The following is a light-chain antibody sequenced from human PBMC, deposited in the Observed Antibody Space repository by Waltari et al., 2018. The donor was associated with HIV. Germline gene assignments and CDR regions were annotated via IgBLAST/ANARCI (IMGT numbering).Light chain of an antibody. CDR2: KVS. Sequence: VVLSQYPLSLPVTLGQPASPPCRSRLSPLYSDGNTYLSWFQQRPGQSPRRLIYKVSNRDSGVPDRVSGSESGTDFTLEISRVEAEDVGIYCCMQASLWPYTFGHGTRLEIK. CDR3: MQASLWPYT. V-gene: IGKV2-30*01. J-gene: IGKJ2*01. CDR1: LSPLYSDGNTY.